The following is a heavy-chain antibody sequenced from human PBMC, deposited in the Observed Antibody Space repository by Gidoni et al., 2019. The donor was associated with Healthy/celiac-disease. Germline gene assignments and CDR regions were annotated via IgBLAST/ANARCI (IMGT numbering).Heavy chain of an antibody. J-gene: IGHJ5*02. CDR1: LSRYY. CDR3: ARVGETYCGGDCYYNWFDP. V-gene: IGHV4-59*01. Sequence: LSRYYWRWIRQPPGKGLEWIGYIYYSGSTNYNPSLKSRVTISVDTSKNQFSLKLSSVTAADTAVYYCARVGETYCGGDCYYNWFDPWGQGTLVTVSS. CDR2: IYYSGST. D-gene: IGHD2-21*02.